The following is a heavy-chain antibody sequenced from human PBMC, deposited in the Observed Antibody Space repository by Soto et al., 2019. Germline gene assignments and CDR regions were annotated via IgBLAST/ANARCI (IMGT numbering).Heavy chain of an antibody. Sequence: SETLSLTCTVSGGSISSSSYYWGWIRQPPGKGLEWIGSIYYSGSTYYNPSLKSRVTISVDTSKNQFSLKLSSVTAADTAVYYCARHINGREDIVVVPAAIPLQFDPWGQGTLVTVSS. V-gene: IGHV4-39*01. CDR3: ARHINGREDIVVVPAAIPLQFDP. CDR2: IYYSGST. J-gene: IGHJ5*02. D-gene: IGHD2-2*02. CDR1: GGSISSSSYY.